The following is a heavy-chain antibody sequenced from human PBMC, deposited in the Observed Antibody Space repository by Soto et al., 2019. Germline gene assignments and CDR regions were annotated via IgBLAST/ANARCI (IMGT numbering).Heavy chain of an antibody. CDR3: ARPDSSASGWFDP. J-gene: IGHJ5*02. V-gene: IGHV3-30-3*01. Sequence: GGSLRLSCAASGFTFSSYAMHWVRQAPGKGLEWVAVISYDGSNKYYADSVKGRFTISRDNSKNTLYLQMNSLRAEGTAVYYCARPDSSASGWFDPWGQGTLVTVSS. CDR2: ISYDGSNK. D-gene: IGHD6-6*01. CDR1: GFTFSSYA.